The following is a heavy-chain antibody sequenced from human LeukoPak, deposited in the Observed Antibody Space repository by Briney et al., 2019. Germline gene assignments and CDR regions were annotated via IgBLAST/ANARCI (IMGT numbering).Heavy chain of an antibody. J-gene: IGHJ5*02. CDR2: IYYSGST. Sequence: PSETLSLTCTVSGGSISSSSYYWGCLRQPPGKGLEWIGSIYYSGSTYYNPSLKSRVTISVDTSKNQFSLKLSSVTAADTAVYYCARRDYDILTGYYNGWFDPWGQGTLVTVSS. CDR1: GGSISSSSYY. CDR3: ARRDYDILTGYYNGWFDP. D-gene: IGHD3-9*01. V-gene: IGHV4-39*01.